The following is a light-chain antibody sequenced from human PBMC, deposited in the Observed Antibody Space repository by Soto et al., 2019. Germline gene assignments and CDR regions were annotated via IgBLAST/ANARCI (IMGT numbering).Light chain of an antibody. Sequence: DIPMTQSPSTLSASVGDRVTITCRASQSISSWLAWYQQKPGRAPKLRIYKASSLETGVPSRFSGSGCGTEFTLIIRSLQSDDFASYYCQQYGSSSPWTFGQGTKVEIK. CDR2: KAS. CDR1: QSISSW. J-gene: IGKJ1*01. CDR3: QQYGSSSPWT. V-gene: IGKV1-5*03.